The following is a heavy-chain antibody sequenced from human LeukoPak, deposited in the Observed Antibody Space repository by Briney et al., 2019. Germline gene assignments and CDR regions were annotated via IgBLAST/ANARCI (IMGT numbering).Heavy chain of an antibody. CDR2: ISSSTSYI. V-gene: IGHV3-21*01. J-gene: IGHJ4*02. Sequence: GGSLRLSCAASGFTFSSYSMNWIRQAPGKGLEWVSSISSSTSYIYYADSVRGRFTISKDNAKNSLYLQMNSLRAEDTAVYYCARAGGSTVSHSDYWGQGTLVTVSS. CDR1: GFTFSSYS. D-gene: IGHD4-17*01. CDR3: ARAGGSTVSHSDY.